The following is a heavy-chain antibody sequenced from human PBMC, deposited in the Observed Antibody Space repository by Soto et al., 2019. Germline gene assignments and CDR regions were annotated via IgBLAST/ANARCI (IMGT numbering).Heavy chain of an antibody. CDR2: ISGSGVST. Sequence: EVQLLESGGGLVQPGGSLRLSCAASGFTFSSYAMSWVRQAPGKGLEWVSAISGSGVSTYYADSVKGRFTISRDNSKNTXYLQMNSLRAEDTAVYYCAKGGSTGRWPYYYGMDVWGQGTTVTVSS. V-gene: IGHV3-23*01. CDR3: AKGGSTGRWPYYYGMDV. CDR1: GFTFSSYA. J-gene: IGHJ6*02. D-gene: IGHD2-2*01.